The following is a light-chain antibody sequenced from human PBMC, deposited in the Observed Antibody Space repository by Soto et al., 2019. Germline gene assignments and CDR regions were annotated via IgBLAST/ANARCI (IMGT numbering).Light chain of an antibody. CDR3: QQYDIPPLT. J-gene: IGKJ4*01. CDR2: DAS. Sequence: DIQMTQSPSSLSASVGDRVTITCQASQDISNYLNWYQQKPGKAPKLLIYDASNLETGVPSRFSGSGSWTDFTVTISSLQPEDIATYYCQQYDIPPLTCGGGTKVEIK. CDR1: QDISNY. V-gene: IGKV1-33*01.